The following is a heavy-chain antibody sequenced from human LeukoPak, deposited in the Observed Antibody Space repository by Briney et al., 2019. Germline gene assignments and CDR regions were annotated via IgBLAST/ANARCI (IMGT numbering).Heavy chain of an antibody. Sequence: TASETLSLTCTVSGGSISSGGYYWSWIRQPPGKGLEWIGYIYYSGSTNYNPSLKSRVTISVDTSKNQFSLKLSSVTAADTAVYYCARHGKTGIQLWSHSLYDGYYFDYWGQGTLVTVSS. CDR3: ARHGKTGIQLWSHSLYDGYYFDY. D-gene: IGHD5-18*01. J-gene: IGHJ4*02. CDR2: IYYSGST. V-gene: IGHV4-61*08. CDR1: GGSISSGGYY.